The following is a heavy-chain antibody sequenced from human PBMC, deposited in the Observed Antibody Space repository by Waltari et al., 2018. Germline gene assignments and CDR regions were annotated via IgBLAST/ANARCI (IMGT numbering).Heavy chain of an antibody. J-gene: IGHJ6*03. CDR3: ARGSGYDFWSGYYMGDYYYYMDV. V-gene: IGHV3-7*01. Sequence: EVQLVESGGGLVQPGGSLRLSCAASGFTFSSYWMSWVRQAPGKGLEWVANIKQDGSEKYYVDSVKGRFTISRDNAKNSLYLQMNSLRAEDTAVYYCARGSGYDFWSGYYMGDYYYYMDVWGKGTTVTISS. D-gene: IGHD3-3*01. CDR1: GFTFSSYW. CDR2: IKQDGSEK.